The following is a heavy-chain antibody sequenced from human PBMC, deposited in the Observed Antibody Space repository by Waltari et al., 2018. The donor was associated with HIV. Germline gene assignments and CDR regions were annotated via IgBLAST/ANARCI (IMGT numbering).Heavy chain of an antibody. CDR3: ARGPSSGWSWFDP. V-gene: IGHV3-21*01. D-gene: IGHD6-19*01. J-gene: IGHJ5*02. CDR2: IGSLQNFI. Sequence: EVRLLESGGGLVRPGGSLRLSCAASAFRFSDYNMNWVRQGPGKGREWVASIGSLQNFIHYADSVKGRFTVSRDNAKNSLYLQMNSLTAEDTAVYYCARGPSSGWSWFDPWGQGTLVTVSS. CDR1: AFRFSDYN.